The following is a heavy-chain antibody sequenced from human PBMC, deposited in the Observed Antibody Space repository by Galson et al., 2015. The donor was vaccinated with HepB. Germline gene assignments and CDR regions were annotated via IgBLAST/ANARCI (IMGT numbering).Heavy chain of an antibody. Sequence: SVKVSCKASGYTFRDYGITWVRQTPGQGLEWMGSTYAYHGSTNYAQNIQGRVTMTTDASTTTAYMEVRGLRSDDTAVYYCARNRKGGSSSYVSLHLDFWGQGTLVSVSP. CDR1: GYTFRDYG. D-gene: IGHD1-14*01. CDR2: TYAYHGST. CDR3: ARNRKGGSSSYVSLHLDF. J-gene: IGHJ4*02. V-gene: IGHV1-18*01.